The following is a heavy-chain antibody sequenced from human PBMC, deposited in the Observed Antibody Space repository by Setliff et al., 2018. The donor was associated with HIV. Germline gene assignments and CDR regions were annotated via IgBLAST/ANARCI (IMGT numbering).Heavy chain of an antibody. CDR2: IYYSGTT. CDR3: ASWGAGSNSGFDY. D-gene: IGHD3-16*01. J-gene: IGHJ4*02. Sequence: KTSETLSLTCTVSGGSINITNFYWAWIRQPPGKGLEWLGSIYYSGTTYVHPSLKSRVTISIDTFKSQLSLKLRSVNAADTAVYYCASWGAGSNSGFDYWGRGTLVTVSS. V-gene: IGHV4-39*07. CDR1: GGSINITNFY.